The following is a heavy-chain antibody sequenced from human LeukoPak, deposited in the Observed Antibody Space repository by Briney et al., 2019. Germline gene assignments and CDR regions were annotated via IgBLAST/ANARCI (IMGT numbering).Heavy chain of an antibody. J-gene: IGHJ6*02. CDR3: ARSRYCSGGSCYDTPNYYGMDV. CDR1: GFTFSDYY. CDR2: ISSSGSTI. V-gene: IGHV3-11*01. Sequence: GGSLRLSCAASGFTFSDYYMSWIRQAPGKGLEWVSYISSSGSTIYYADSVKGRFTISRDNAKNSLYLQMNSLRAEDTAVYYCARSRYCSGGSCYDTPNYYGMDVWGQGTTVTVSS. D-gene: IGHD2-15*01.